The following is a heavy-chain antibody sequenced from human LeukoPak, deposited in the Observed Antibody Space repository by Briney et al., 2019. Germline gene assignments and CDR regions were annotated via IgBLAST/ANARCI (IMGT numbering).Heavy chain of an antibody. Sequence: GGSLRLSCAASGFTFSSYAMHWVRQAPGKGLEWVAVISYDGSNKYYADSVKGRFTISRDNSKNTLYLQMNSLRAEDTAVYYCARELGYSSSWYGYWGQGTLVTVSS. D-gene: IGHD6-13*01. CDR1: GFTFSSYA. J-gene: IGHJ4*02. V-gene: IGHV3-30-3*01. CDR2: ISYDGSNK. CDR3: ARELGYSSSWYGY.